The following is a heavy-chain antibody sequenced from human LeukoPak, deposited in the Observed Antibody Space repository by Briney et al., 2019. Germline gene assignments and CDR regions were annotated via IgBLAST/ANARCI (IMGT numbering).Heavy chain of an antibody. J-gene: IGHJ4*02. CDR3: ARPYGDYLYFDY. CDR2: IYYSGST. V-gene: IGHV4-39*07. D-gene: IGHD4-17*01. CDR1: GGSISSSSYY. Sequence: SETLSLTCTVSGGSISSSSYYWGWIRQPPGKGLEWIGSIYYSGSTYYNPSLKSRVTISVDTSKNQFSLKLSSVTAADTAVYYCARPYGDYLYFDYWGQGTLVTVSS.